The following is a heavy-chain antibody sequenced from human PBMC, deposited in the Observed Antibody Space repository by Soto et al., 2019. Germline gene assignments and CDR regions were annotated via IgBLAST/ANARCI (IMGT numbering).Heavy chain of an antibody. V-gene: IGHV3-23*01. J-gene: IGHJ6*02. CDR3: AKVSLGATTITDYYYYGLDV. Sequence: PGVSRRLACAASRFTFNSYAMNWVRQARGKGLEWVSGISGGGGSTYYADAVKGRVTISRDNSKNTLYLQMNSLRAEDTAVYYCAKVSLGATTITDYYYYGLDVWGQGTTVTVS. D-gene: IGHD1-26*01. CDR2: ISGGGGST. CDR1: RFTFNSYA.